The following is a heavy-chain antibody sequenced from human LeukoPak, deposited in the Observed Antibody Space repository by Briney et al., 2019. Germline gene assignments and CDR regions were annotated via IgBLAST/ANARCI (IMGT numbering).Heavy chain of an antibody. CDR3: AKNLLGSAAFSWYFDL. CDR1: RFTFSSYA. V-gene: IGHV3-23*01. D-gene: IGHD1-26*01. CDR2: ISGRGDST. J-gene: IGHJ2*01. Sequence: GGSLRLSCAASRFTFSSYAMSWVRQAPGKGLEWVSTISGRGDSTYYADSVKGRFTISRDNSKNTLYLQMNSLRAEDTAVYYCAKNLLGSAAFSWYFDLWGRGTLVTVSS.